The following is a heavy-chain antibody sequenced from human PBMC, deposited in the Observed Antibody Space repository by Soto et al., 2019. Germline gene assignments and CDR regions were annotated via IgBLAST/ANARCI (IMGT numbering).Heavy chain of an antibody. Sequence: QVQLQESGPGLVKPSETLSLTCTVSGGSISSYYWSWIRQPVGKGLEWIGRIYTSGSTNYNPSLKSRVTMSVDTSKNQFSLKLSSVTAADTAVYYCARVLFWVSGYDTFDYWGQGTLVTVSS. V-gene: IGHV4-4*07. CDR1: GGSISSYY. J-gene: IGHJ4*02. CDR2: IYTSGST. CDR3: ARVLFWVSGYDTFDY. D-gene: IGHD5-12*01.